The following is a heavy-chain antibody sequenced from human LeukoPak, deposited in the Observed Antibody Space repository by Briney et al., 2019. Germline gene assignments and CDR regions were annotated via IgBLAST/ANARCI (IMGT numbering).Heavy chain of an antibody. V-gene: IGHV1-18*01. J-gene: IGHJ4*02. Sequence: ASVKVSCKASGYTFTSYGISWVRQAPGQGLEWMGWISAYNGNTNYAQKLQGRVTMTTDTSTSTAYMELRSLRSDDTAVYYCARSDLPNCSSTSCYTSPADYWGQGTLVTVSS. CDR3: ARSDLPNCSSTSCYTSPADY. CDR2: ISAYNGNT. D-gene: IGHD2-2*02. CDR1: GYTFTSYG.